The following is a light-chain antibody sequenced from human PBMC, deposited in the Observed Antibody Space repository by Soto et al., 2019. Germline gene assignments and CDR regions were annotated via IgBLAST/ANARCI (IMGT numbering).Light chain of an antibody. Sequence: DIQMTQSPSTLSASVRDRVTITCRASQTINSWLAWYQQRPGKDPRLLIYKASTLESGVPSRFSGSGSGTEFTLTISTLQPDDFATYYCQQYDSIPYTFGQGTKLDIK. CDR3: QQYDSIPYT. CDR2: KAS. J-gene: IGKJ2*01. V-gene: IGKV1-5*03. CDR1: QTINSW.